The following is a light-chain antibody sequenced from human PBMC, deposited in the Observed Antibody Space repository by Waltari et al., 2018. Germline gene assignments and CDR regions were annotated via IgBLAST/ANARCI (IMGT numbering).Light chain of an antibody. CDR3: QQHDHLPFT. CDR1: QDIANY. J-gene: IGKJ3*01. V-gene: IGKV1-33*01. Sequence: DIQMTQSPSSLSASVGDGVTITCQASQDIANYLNWYQQKPGKAPKLLVHDASNWHSGVPTRFSGSGSGTHFTFTITGLQPEDIATYYCQQHDHLPFTFGPGTKVDIK. CDR2: DAS.